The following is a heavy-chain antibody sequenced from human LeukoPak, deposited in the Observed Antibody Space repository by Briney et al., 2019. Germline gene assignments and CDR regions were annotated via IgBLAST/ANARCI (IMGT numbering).Heavy chain of an antibody. Sequence: ASVKVSSKASRYTPTIYGIRSVSEGPGEGLWWMGWISAYNGNTNYAQKLQGRVTMTTDTSTSTAYMELRSLRSDDTAVYYCARDGPYGSGIVDYWGQGTLVTVSS. CDR3: ARDGPYGSGIVDY. CDR1: RYTPTIYG. V-gene: IGHV1-18*01. J-gene: IGHJ4*02. CDR2: ISAYNGNT. D-gene: IGHD3-10*01.